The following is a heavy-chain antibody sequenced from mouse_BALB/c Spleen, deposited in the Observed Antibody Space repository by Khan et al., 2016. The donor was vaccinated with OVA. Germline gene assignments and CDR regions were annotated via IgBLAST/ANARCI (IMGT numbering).Heavy chain of an antibody. V-gene: IGHV5-4*02. CDR1: GFTFSDYY. CDR2: ISDGGSYT. CDR3: ARAGYGGFAY. D-gene: IGHD1-1*02. J-gene: IGHJ3*01. Sequence: EVELVESGGGLVKPGGSLKLSCAASGFTFSDYYMYWVRQTPEKRLEWVATISDGGSYTSYPDSVKGRFTISRDTAKNTLYLQMSSLKSEDTAMYYCARAGYGGFAYWGQGTLVTVSA.